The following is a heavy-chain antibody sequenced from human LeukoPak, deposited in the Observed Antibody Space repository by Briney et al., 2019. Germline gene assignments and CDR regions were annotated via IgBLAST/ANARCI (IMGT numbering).Heavy chain of an antibody. D-gene: IGHD3-16*01. Sequence: GESLKISCKDSGHNFATHYINWVRQMPGKGLEWMGRIDPDDSYTNYSPAFQGHVTMSADKSSRTAYLQWSSLEASDTAMYYCARRPGGVLADIDFFESWGQGTLVIVSS. CDR1: GHNFATHY. CDR2: IDPDDSYT. CDR3: ARRPGGVLADIDFFES. J-gene: IGHJ4*02. V-gene: IGHV5-10-1*01.